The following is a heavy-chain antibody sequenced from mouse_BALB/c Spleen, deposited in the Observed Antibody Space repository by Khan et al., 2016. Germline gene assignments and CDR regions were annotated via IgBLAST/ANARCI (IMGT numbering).Heavy chain of an antibody. CDR3: SSDYDGVAY. CDR1: GFSLTGYG. Sequence: VQLKESGPGLVAPSQSLSITCTVSGFSLTGYGVNWVRQPPGKGLEWLGKIWGDGRTDYNSALKSRVSISKDNSKSQVFLKMNSLQTDDTANYYCSSDYDGVAYWGQGTLVIVSA. CDR2: IWGDGRT. D-gene: IGHD2-12*01. V-gene: IGHV2-6-7*01. J-gene: IGHJ3*01.